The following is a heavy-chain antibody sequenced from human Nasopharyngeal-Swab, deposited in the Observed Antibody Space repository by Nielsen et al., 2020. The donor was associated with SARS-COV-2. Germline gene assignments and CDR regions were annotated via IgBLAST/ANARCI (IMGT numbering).Heavy chain of an antibody. Sequence: GESLKISCPASGFTLRKYVMYWVRQAPGMGPEWVASISYDGNYKSYADSVKGRFTVSRDDSENTLYLQVSSLKTEDTAVYYCAAGSDYWGQGTLVTVSS. CDR2: ISYDGNYK. CDR1: GFTLRKYV. CDR3: AAGSDY. J-gene: IGHJ4*02. V-gene: IGHV3-30-3*01. D-gene: IGHD2-15*01.